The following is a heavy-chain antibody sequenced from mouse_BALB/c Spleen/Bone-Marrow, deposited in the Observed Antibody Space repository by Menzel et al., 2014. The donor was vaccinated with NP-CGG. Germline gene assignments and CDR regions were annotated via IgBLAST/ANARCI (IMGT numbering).Heavy chain of an antibody. CDR1: GYSITRDYA. D-gene: IGHD2-4*01. CDR3: ARSSPYDYDVGFAY. Sequence: EVKLQESGPGLVKPSQSLSLTCIVTGYSITRDYAWNWIRQFPGNKLEWMGYISYSGSTTYNPSLESRISITRDTSKNQFFLQLNSVTTEDTATYYCARSSPYDYDVGFAYWGQGTLVTVSA. J-gene: IGHJ3*01. CDR2: ISYSGST. V-gene: IGHV3-2*02.